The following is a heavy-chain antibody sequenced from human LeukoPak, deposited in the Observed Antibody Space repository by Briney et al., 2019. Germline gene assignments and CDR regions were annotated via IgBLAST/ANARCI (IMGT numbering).Heavy chain of an antibody. CDR1: GGSISGSY. V-gene: IGHV4-59*12. CDR3: ARGGLLWFGEFTNWFDP. Sequence: SETLSLTRTVSGGSISGSYWSWIRQPPGKGLEWIAYMYNSGSTNYNPSLKSRVTISVDTSKNQFSLKLSSVTAADTAVYYCARGGLLWFGEFTNWFDPWGQGTLVTVSS. J-gene: IGHJ5*02. CDR2: MYNSGST. D-gene: IGHD3-10*01.